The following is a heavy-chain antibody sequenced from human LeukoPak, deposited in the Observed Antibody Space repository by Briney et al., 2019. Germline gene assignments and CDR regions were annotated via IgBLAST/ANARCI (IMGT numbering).Heavy chain of an antibody. D-gene: IGHD3-10*01. CDR1: GGSISSSSYY. CDR3: ARALVRGVRINWFDP. Sequence: SETLSLTCTVSGGSISSSSYYWGWIRQPPGTGLEWIGSIYYSGSTYYNPSLKSRVTISVDTSKNQFSLKLSSVTAADTAVYYCARALVRGVRINWFDPWGQGTLVTVSS. J-gene: IGHJ5*02. CDR2: IYYSGST. V-gene: IGHV4-39*01.